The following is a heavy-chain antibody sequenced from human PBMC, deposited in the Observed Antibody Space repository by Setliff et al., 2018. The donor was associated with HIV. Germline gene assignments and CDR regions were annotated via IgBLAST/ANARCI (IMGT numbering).Heavy chain of an antibody. J-gene: IGHJ4*02. CDR1: GASLSGYY. V-gene: IGHV4-34*01. Sequence: SETLSLTCAVYGASLSGYYWSWIRQPPGKGLEWIGEINHRGSTNYNPSLKSRVTISVDTSKNQFSLRLNSVTAADTAVYYCASDISPDDGYNRLHYFDYWGQGTLVTVSS. D-gene: IGHD5-12*01. CDR2: INHRGST. CDR3: ASDISPDDGYNRLHYFDY.